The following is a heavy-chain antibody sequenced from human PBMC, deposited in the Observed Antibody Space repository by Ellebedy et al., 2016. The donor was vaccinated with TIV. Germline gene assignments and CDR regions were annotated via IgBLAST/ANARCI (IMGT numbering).Heavy chain of an antibody. Sequence: GESLKISXKGSGYSFTSYWISWVRQMPGKGLEWMGRIDPSDSYTNYSPSFQGHVTISADKSISTAYLQWSSLKASDTAMYYCARHGGPSREDDYWGQGTLVTVSS. CDR2: IDPSDSYT. CDR3: ARHGGPSREDDY. J-gene: IGHJ4*02. D-gene: IGHD3-16*01. CDR1: GYSFTSYW. V-gene: IGHV5-10-1*01.